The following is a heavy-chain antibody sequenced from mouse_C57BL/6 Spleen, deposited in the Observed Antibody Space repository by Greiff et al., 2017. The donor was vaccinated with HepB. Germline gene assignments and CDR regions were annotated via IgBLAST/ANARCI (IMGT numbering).Heavy chain of an antibody. CDR2: IHPNSGST. J-gene: IGHJ3*01. Sequence: QVQLQQPGAELVKPGASVKLSCKASGYTFTSYWMHWVKQRPGQGLEWIGMIHPNSGSTNYNEKFKSKATLTVDKSSSTAYMQLSSLTSEDSAVYYCASPYDYDETWFAYWGQGTLVTVSA. V-gene: IGHV1-64*01. CDR3: ASPYDYDETWFAY. CDR1: GYTFTSYW. D-gene: IGHD2-4*01.